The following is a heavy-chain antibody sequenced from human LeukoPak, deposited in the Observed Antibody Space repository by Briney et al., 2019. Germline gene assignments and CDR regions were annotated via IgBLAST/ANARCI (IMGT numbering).Heavy chain of an antibody. V-gene: IGHV3-30*02. J-gene: IGHJ3*02. CDR3: AKDVDDYSNYIDAFDI. CDR1: GFTFSSYG. CDR2: IRYDGSNK. Sequence: GGSLRLSCAASGFTFSSYGMHWVRQAPGKGLEWVAFIRYDGSNKYYADSVKGRFTISRDNSKNTLYLQMNSLRAEDTAVYYCAKDVDDYSNYIDAFDIWGQGTMVTVSS. D-gene: IGHD4-11*01.